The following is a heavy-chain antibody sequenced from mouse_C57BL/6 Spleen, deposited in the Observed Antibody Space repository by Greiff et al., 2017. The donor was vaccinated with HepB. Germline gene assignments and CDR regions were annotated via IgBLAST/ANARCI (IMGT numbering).Heavy chain of an antibody. CDR3: TGEGTTAYY. D-gene: IGHD1-2*01. CDR2: IRLKSDNYAT. Sequence: EVKLMESGGGLVQPGGSMKLSCVASGFTFSNYWMNWVRQSPEKGLEWVAQIRLKSDNYATHYAESVKGRFTISRDDSKSSVYLQMNNLRAEDTGIYYCTGEGTTAYYWGQGTTLTVSS. J-gene: IGHJ2*01. V-gene: IGHV6-3*01. CDR1: GFTFSNYW.